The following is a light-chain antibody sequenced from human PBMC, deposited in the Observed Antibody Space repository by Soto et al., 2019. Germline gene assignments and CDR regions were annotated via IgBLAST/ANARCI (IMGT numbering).Light chain of an antibody. CDR1: QGIRNY. V-gene: IGKV1-27*01. Sequence: DIQMTQSPSSLSASVGDRVTITCRASQGIRNYLAWYQQKPGKVPSLLIYAASTLQSGVPSRFSGSGSGTDFTLTISSLQPEDVATDYCQKYDSVPFTFGPGTKVDFK. J-gene: IGKJ3*01. CDR2: AAS. CDR3: QKYDSVPFT.